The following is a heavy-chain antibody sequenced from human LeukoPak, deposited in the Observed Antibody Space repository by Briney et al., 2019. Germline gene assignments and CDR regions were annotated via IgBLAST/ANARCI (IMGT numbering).Heavy chain of an antibody. D-gene: IGHD2-21*02. CDR2: ISGSGGST. CDR3: AKDIVVVTAILFDY. Sequence: GGSLRLSCAASGFTFSSYAMSWVRQAPGKGLEWVSAISGSGGSTYYADSVKGRFTISRDNSKNTLHLQMNSLRAEDTAVYYCAKDIVVVTAILFDYWGQGTLVTVSS. J-gene: IGHJ4*02. V-gene: IGHV3-23*01. CDR1: GFTFSSYA.